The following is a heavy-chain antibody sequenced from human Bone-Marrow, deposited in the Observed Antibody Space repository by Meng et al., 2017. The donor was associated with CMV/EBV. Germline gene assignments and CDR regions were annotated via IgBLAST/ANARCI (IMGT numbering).Heavy chain of an antibody. Sequence: QITLKESGPTLIKPTXTLTLPCTFSGFSLNTRGVGVGWIRQPPGKALEWLGLIFWDDDDRYNPSLMNRLTITKDTSKDQVVLTMTNMDPVDTATYYCAHRETKVATFNYWGQGTLVTVSS. D-gene: IGHD4-17*01. CDR3: AHRETKVATFNY. CDR2: IFWDDDD. CDR1: GFSLNTRGVG. V-gene: IGHV2-5*02. J-gene: IGHJ4*02.